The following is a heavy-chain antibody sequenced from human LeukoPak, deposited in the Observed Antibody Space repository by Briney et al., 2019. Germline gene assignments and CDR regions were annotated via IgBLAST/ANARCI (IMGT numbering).Heavy chain of an antibody. J-gene: IGHJ4*02. CDR1: GYTFTGYY. CDR2: INPNSGGT. Sequence: ASVKVSCKASGYTFTGYYIHWVRQAPGQGLEWMGWINPNSGGTNYAQKFQGRVTMTRDTSISTAYMELSRLRSDDTAVYYCARDLGSYSTFDYWGQGYLVTVSS. CDR3: ARDLGSYSTFDY. V-gene: IGHV1-2*02. D-gene: IGHD1-26*01.